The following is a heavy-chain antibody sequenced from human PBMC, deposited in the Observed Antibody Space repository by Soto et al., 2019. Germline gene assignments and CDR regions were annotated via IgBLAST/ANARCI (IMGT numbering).Heavy chain of an antibody. Sequence: SVKVSCKASGYTFTGYYMHWGRQAPVQGLEWMGWINPNSGGTNYAQKFQGRVTMTRDTSISTAYMELSRLRSDDTAVYYCARDWQLRWVDSYGMDVWGQGTTVTVYS. CDR1: GYTFTGYY. D-gene: IGHD1-7*01. CDR2: INPNSGGT. J-gene: IGHJ6*02. CDR3: ARDWQLRWVDSYGMDV. V-gene: IGHV1-2*02.